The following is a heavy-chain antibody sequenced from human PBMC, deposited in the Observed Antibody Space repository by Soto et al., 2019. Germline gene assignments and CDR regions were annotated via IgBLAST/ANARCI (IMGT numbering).Heavy chain of an antibody. CDR3: FLLAVGGPGSAKGF. Sequence: GGSLRLSCAASGFTFSSYAMCWVRQGPGKGLEWVSAIGGSGGNTYYAASVKGRFTISRDNSKNTLFLQMNSLRGEDTAVYYCFLLAVGGPGSAKGFWGQGTLVTGST. J-gene: IGHJ1*01. D-gene: IGHD2-15*01. CDR2: IGGSGGNT. CDR1: GFTFSSYA. V-gene: IGHV3-23*01.